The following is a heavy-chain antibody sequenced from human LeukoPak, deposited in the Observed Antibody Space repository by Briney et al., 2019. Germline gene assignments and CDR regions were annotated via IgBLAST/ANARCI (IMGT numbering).Heavy chain of an antibody. J-gene: IGHJ4*02. V-gene: IGHV3-7*01. CDR2: IKQDGSEK. D-gene: IGHD2-2*01. CDR1: GFSFSSYW. Sequence: GGSLRLSCAASGFSFSSYWMSWVRQAPGKGLEWVANIKQDGSEKYYVDSVKGRFTISRDNAKNSLHLQMDSLRAEDTAVYYCARGRYCNSSSCFFDYWGQGTVVTVSS. CDR3: ARGRYCNSSSCFFDY.